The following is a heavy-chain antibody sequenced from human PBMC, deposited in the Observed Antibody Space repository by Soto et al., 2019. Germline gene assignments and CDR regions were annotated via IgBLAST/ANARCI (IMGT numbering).Heavy chain of an antibody. CDR2: ISGSGGST. J-gene: IGHJ4*02. CDR3: AKAHYYGSGSYYLCLDF. CDR1: GLTFSSYA. D-gene: IGHD3-10*01. Sequence: PGGSLRLSCAASGLTFSSYAMSWVRQAPGKGLEWVSAISGSGGSTYYADSVKGRFTISRDNSNNTLYLQMNSLRAEDTAVYYCAKAHYYGSGSYYLCLDFWGQGTLVTVSS. V-gene: IGHV3-23*01.